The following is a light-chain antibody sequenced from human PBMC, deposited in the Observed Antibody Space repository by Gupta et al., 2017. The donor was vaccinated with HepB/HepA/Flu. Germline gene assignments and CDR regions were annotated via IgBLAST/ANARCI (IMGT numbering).Light chain of an antibody. J-gene: IGKJ1*01. CDR3: QQANSCPWT. CDR1: QSVSHS. CDR2: DAS. V-gene: IGKV3-15*01. Sequence: EIVLTKSPATLSVPPAERVTLPCRASQSVSHSLGWYQQKPGQAPRLLIYDASTRATGIPARFSGSGYGTEFTLTITSRQSEDSAVYYSQQANSCPWTFGQGTXVEIK.